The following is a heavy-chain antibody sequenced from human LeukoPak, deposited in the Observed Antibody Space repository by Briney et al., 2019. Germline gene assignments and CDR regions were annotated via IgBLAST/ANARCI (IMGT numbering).Heavy chain of an antibody. D-gene: IGHD5-24*01. CDR3: ARLAGGDGYNSDY. CDR1: GYTFTGYY. J-gene: IGHJ4*02. Sequence: ASVKVSCKASGYTFTGYYMHWVRQAPGQGLEWMGWINPNSGGTNYAQKFQGRVTMTRDTSISTAYMELSRLRSDDTAVYYCARLAGGDGYNSDYWGQGTLVTVSS. V-gene: IGHV1-2*02. CDR2: INPNSGGT.